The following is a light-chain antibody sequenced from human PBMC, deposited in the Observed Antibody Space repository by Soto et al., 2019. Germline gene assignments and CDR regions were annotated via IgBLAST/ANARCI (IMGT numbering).Light chain of an antibody. Sequence: EIVLTQSPATLSLSPGDRATLSCRASQSVRSYLIWYQQKPGQAPRLLMYDASNRASGIPGRFTGSGSGTDFTLTIRSLEPENFAVYYCQHRSSWPITFGQGTRLEIK. CDR2: DAS. J-gene: IGKJ5*01. CDR1: QSVRSY. V-gene: IGKV3-11*01. CDR3: QHRSSWPIT.